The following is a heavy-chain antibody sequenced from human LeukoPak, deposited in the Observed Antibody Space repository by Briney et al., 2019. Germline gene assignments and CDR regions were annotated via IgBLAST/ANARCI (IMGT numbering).Heavy chain of an antibody. V-gene: IGHV4-38-2*02. CDR3: ARVQQQVVRWGSYYSMDV. J-gene: IGHJ6*03. CDR2: MYHSGST. Sequence: ASETLSLTCTVSGYSISSGYYWGWIRQPPGKGLEWIGNMYHSGSTYYNPSLKSRLTISVDTSKNQFSLKLNSVTAADTAVYYCARVQQQVVRWGSYYSMDVWGKGTTVTVSS. D-gene: IGHD6-13*01. CDR1: GYSISSGYY.